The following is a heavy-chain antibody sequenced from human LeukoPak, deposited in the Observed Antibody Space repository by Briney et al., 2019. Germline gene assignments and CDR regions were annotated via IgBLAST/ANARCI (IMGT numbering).Heavy chain of an antibody. CDR2: IIPIFGTA. Sequence: SVKVSCKASGDTFSSYAISWVRQAPGQGLEWMGGIIPIFGTANYAQKFQGRVTITTDESTSTAYMELSSLRSEDTAVYYCARGVYGDYLEYFQHWGQGTLVTVSS. CDR3: ARGVYGDYLEYFQH. D-gene: IGHD4-17*01. CDR1: GDTFSSYA. V-gene: IGHV1-69*05. J-gene: IGHJ1*01.